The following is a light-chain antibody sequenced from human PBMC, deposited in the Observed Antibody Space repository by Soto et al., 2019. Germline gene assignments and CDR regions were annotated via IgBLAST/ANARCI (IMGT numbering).Light chain of an antibody. CDR2: DVS. J-gene: IGLJ1*01. Sequence: QSVLTQPPSASGSPGQSVTISCTGTSSDVGGYNYVSWYQQHPGKAPKLMIYDVSKRPSGVPARFSGSKSGNTASLTVSGLRAENGAVYYCSSYEGTHFVFEMGTKVTV. V-gene: IGLV2-8*01. CDR1: SSDVGGYNY. CDR3: SSYEGTHFV.